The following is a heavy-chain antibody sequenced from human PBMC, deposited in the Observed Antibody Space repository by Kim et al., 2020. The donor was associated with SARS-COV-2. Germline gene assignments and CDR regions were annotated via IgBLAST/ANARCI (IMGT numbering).Heavy chain of an antibody. CDR2: IYYSGST. V-gene: IGHV4-31*03. Sequence: SETLSLTCTVSGGSISSGGYYWSWIRQHPGKGLEWIGYIYYSGSTYYNPSLKSRVTISVDTSKNQFSLKLSSVTAADTAVYYCARSLGTLWFGELLIGAFEIWGQGTMVTVSS. D-gene: IGHD3-10*01. J-gene: IGHJ3*02. CDR1: GGSISSGGYY. CDR3: ARSLGTLWFGELLIGAFEI.